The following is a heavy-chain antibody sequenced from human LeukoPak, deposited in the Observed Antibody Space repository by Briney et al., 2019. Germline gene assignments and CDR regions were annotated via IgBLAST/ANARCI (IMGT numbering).Heavy chain of an antibody. V-gene: IGHV3-30-3*01. Sequence: GGSLRLSCAASGFTFSSYAMHWVRQAPGKGLEWVAVISYDGSNKYYADSVKGRFTISRDNSKNTLYLQMNSLRAEDTAVYYCARAYYYDSSGYYHPRLSYFDYWGQGTLVTVSS. D-gene: IGHD3-22*01. CDR3: ARAYYYDSSGYYHPRLSYFDY. CDR2: ISYDGSNK. CDR1: GFTFSSYA. J-gene: IGHJ4*02.